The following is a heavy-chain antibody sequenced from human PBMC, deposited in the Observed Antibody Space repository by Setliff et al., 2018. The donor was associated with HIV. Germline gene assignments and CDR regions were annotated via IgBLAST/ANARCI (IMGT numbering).Heavy chain of an antibody. D-gene: IGHD3-10*01. Sequence: GESLKISCKAVDYTFTTYWIGWVRQMPGEGLEWMGIIYPEDSNIKYNPSFQNQVTISADKSISTAYLQWSSLKASDTAIYYCARHYYSSGSHSYFDDWGQGTLVTVSS. CDR2: IYPEDSNI. CDR1: DYTFTTYW. CDR3: ARHYYSSGSHSYFDD. J-gene: IGHJ4*02. V-gene: IGHV5-51*01.